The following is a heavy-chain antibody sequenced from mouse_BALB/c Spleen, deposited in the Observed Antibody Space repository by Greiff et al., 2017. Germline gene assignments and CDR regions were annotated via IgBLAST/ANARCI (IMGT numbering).Heavy chain of an antibody. CDR3: ARKGLRYYFDY. V-gene: IGHV1-69*01. Sequence: VQLQQPGAELVMPGASVKMSCKASGYTFTDYWMHWVKQRPGQGLEWIGAIDTSDSYTSYNQKFKGKATLTVDESSSTAYMQLSSLTSEDSAVYYCARKGLRYYFDYWGQGTTLTVSS. CDR1: GYTFTDYW. CDR2: IDTSDSYT. D-gene: IGHD1-1*01. J-gene: IGHJ2*01.